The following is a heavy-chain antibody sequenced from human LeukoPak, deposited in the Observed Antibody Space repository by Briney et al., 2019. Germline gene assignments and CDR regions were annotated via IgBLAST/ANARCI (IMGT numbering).Heavy chain of an antibody. Sequence: ASVKVSCKASGYIFTRYDINWVRQAPGQGLEWMGWISTYNGDTNYAQKLQGRVTMTTDTSTSTAYMELRSLRSDDTAVYYCAREGLGELTLDCWGQGTLVTVSS. CDR1: GYIFTRYD. CDR2: ISTYNGDT. CDR3: AREGLGELTLDC. J-gene: IGHJ4*02. V-gene: IGHV1-18*01. D-gene: IGHD3-16*01.